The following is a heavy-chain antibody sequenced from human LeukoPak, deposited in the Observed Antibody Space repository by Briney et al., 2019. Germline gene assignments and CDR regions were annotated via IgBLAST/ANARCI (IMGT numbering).Heavy chain of an antibody. CDR1: GFTFSSYE. J-gene: IGHJ4*02. CDR3: ASPQTSGYAFGY. D-gene: IGHD5-12*01. V-gene: IGHV3-48*03. CDR2: ISGSGRTI. Sequence: PGGSLRLSCVASGFTFSSYEMIWVRQAPGKGLECVSYISGSGRTIYYADSVKGRFTISRDNAKKSLYLQMYSLRAGDTAAYYCASPQTSGYAFGYWGQGTLVTVSS.